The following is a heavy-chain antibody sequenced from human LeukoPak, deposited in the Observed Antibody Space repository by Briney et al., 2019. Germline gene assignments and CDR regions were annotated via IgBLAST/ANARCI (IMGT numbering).Heavy chain of an antibody. CDR2: IYYSGST. CDR3: ARGKDYYDSSGYLDY. J-gene: IGHJ4*02. Sequence: PSQTLSLTCTVSGGSISSGGYYWSWIRQHPGKGLEWIGYIYYSGSTYYNPSLKSRVTISVDTSKNQFSLKLSSVTAADTAVYYCARGKDYYDSSGYLDYWGQGTLVTVSS. V-gene: IGHV4-31*03. D-gene: IGHD3-22*01. CDR1: GGSISSGGYY.